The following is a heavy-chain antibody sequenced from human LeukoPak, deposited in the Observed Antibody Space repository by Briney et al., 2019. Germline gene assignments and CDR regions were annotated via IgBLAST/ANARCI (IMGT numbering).Heavy chain of an antibody. Sequence: GGSLRLSCAAYGFTFSSYSMTWVRQAPGKGLEWVSSFSGSSSYIYYADSVRGRLTISRDNAKNSLFLQMNSLRAEDTAIYYCAREGSSSGSFDYWGQGTLVTVSS. CDR3: AREGSSSGSFDY. CDR1: GFTFSSYS. V-gene: IGHV3-21*01. J-gene: IGHJ4*02. CDR2: FSGSSSYI. D-gene: IGHD6-19*01.